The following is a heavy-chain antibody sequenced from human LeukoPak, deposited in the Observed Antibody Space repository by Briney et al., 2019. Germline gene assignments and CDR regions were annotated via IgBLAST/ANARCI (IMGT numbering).Heavy chain of an antibody. CDR1: GGSISSYY. CDR3: AREYIAVAGTWFDP. Sequence: ASETLSLTCTVSGGSISSYYWSWIRQPPGKGLEWIGYIYYSGSTNYNPSLKSRVTISVDTSKNQFSLKLSSVTAADTAVYYCAREYIAVAGTWFDPWGQGTLVTVSS. CDR2: IYYSGST. J-gene: IGHJ5*02. D-gene: IGHD6-19*01. V-gene: IGHV4-59*01.